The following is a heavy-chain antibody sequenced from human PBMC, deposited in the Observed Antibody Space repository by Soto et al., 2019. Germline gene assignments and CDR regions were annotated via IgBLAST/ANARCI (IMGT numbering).Heavy chain of an antibody. CDR1: GGTFSTSA. D-gene: IGHD6-19*01. Sequence: QVQLMQSGAEVKKPGSSVKVSCKASGGTFSTSAISWVRQAPGEGLEWVGGIMPIFATPDYAQKFQGRVTISADESTATAYLELTSLTTDDTAVYYCARDKDRKQLGWNYYYILDVWCQGTAITVSS. V-gene: IGHV1-69*12. J-gene: IGHJ6*02. CDR2: IMPIFATP. CDR3: ARDKDRKQLGWNYYYILDV.